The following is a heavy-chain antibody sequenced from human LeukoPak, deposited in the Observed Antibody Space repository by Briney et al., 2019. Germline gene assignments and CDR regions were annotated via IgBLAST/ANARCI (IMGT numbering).Heavy chain of an antibody. J-gene: IGHJ6*03. CDR2: INSSVGST. CDR3: ARVAAAGLYYYYYYMDV. D-gene: IGHD6-13*01. CDR1: GYTFTFYY. Sequence: ASVKVSCKASGYTFTFYYMDWGRRAPGQGLEWMGIINSSVGSTSYAQKFQGRVTMTTDMSTSTVYMELSSLRSEDTAVYYCARVAAAGLYYYYYYMDVWGKGTTVTVSS. V-gene: IGHV1-46*01.